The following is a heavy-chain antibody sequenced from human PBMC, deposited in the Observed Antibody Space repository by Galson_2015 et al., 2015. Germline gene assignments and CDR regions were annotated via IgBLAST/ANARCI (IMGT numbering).Heavy chain of an antibody. CDR2: IYYSGST. D-gene: IGHD1-26*01. Sequence: ATLSLTCTVSGGSTSRFYWSWIRQPPGRGLEWIGYIYYSGSTNYNPSLKSRVTISVDTSKNQFSLKLSSVTAADTAVYYCARGEGKAPNWFDPWGQGTLVTVSS. J-gene: IGHJ5*02. V-gene: IGHV4-59*01. CDR1: GGSTSRFY. CDR3: ARGEGKAPNWFDP.